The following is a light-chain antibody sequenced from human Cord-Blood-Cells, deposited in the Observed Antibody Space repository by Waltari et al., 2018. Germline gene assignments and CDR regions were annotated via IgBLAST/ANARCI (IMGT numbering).Light chain of an antibody. Sequence: IQLTQSPSSLSASVGDSVTITCRASQSISSYLNWYQQKPGKAPKLLIYAASSLQSGVPSRFSGSGYGTDFTLTISSLQPEDFATYYCQQSYSTPLTFGGGTKVEIK. CDR1: QSISSY. V-gene: IGKV1-39*01. J-gene: IGKJ4*01. CDR3: QQSYSTPLT. CDR2: AAS.